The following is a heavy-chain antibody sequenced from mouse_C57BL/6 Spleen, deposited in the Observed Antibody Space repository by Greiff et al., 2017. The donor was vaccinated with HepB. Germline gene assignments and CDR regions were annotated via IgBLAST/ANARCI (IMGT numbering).Heavy chain of an antibody. D-gene: IGHD2-5*01. V-gene: IGHV1-55*01. CDR3: AGEGSNYVKFAY. J-gene: IGHJ3*01. Sequence: QVQLQQSGAELVKPGASVKMSCKASGYTFTSYWITWVKQRPGQGLEWIGDIYPGSGSTNYNEKFKSKATLTVDTSSSTAYMQLSSLTSEDSAVYYCAGEGSNYVKFAYGGQGTLVTVSA. CDR1: GYTFTSYW. CDR2: IYPGSGST.